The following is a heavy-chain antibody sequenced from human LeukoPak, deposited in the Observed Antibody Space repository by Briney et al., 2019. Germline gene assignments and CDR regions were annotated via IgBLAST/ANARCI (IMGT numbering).Heavy chain of an antibody. Sequence: GGSLGLSCAASGFTFSRYWMRWVRQAPGKGLEGVANIKNDGSEEYYVDSVKGRFTISRDNARNSLFLQMNSLTVEDTAVYYCARAIGGSAVDTGDRWGQGTLVTVSS. CDR3: ARAIGGSAVDTGDR. CDR1: GFTFSRYW. J-gene: IGHJ4*02. V-gene: IGHV3-7*01. D-gene: IGHD3-16*01. CDR2: IKNDGSEE.